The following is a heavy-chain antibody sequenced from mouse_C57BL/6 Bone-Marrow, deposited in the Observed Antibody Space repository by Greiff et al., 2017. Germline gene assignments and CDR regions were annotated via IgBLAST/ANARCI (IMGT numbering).Heavy chain of an antibody. J-gene: IGHJ1*03. CDR1: GFTFKDYY. V-gene: IGHV14-4*01. CDR3: TTGGTYWYFDV. CDR2: IDPANGVT. D-gene: IGHD2-14*01. Sequence: VQLKESGAELVRPGASVKLSCTASGFTFKDYYMHWVKQRPEQGLEWIGWIDPANGVTEYASKFQGKATITADTSSNTAYLQLTSLTSEDTSVYYCTTGGTYWYFDVWGTGTTVTVSS.